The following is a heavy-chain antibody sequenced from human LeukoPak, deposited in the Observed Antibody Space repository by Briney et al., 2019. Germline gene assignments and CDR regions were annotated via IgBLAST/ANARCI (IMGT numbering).Heavy chain of an antibody. D-gene: IGHD6-19*01. CDR2: ISWNSVSI. V-gene: IGHV3-9*01. J-gene: IGHJ4*02. CDR3: AKASTPYSNGWYVDY. Sequence: GGSLRLSCAASGFTFNDYAMHWVRQAPGKGLEWVSCISWNSVSIGYAYSVQGRFTVSRDNAKNSLYLQMNSLRADDTAFYCCAKASTPYSNGWYVDYWGQGTLVTVSS. CDR1: GFTFNDYA.